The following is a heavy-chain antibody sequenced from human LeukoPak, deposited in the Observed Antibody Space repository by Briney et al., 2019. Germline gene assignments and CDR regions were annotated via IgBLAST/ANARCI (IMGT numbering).Heavy chain of an antibody. Sequence: GRSLRLSCAASGFTFSSYGMHWVRQAPGKGLEWVAVISYDGSNKYYADSVKGRFTVSRDSSKNTVYLQMNSLRAEDTAVYYCAKDLATYSSTWYGGGFDYWGQGTLVTVSS. CDR2: ISYDGSNK. CDR3: AKDLATYSSTWYGGGFDY. J-gene: IGHJ4*02. CDR1: GFTFSSYG. D-gene: IGHD6-13*01. V-gene: IGHV3-30*18.